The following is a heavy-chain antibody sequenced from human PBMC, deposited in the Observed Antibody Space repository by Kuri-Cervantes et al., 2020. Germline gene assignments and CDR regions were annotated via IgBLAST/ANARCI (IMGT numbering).Heavy chain of an antibody. D-gene: IGHD6-13*01. J-gene: IGHJ4*02. CDR1: GFIFSSYS. V-gene: IGHV3-21*04. CDR3: ARELAAAFNFDY. CDR2: ISSSSSYI. Sequence: GESLKISCAASGFIFSSYSMNWVRQAPGKGLEWVSSISSSSSYIYYADSVKGRFTISRDNAKNSLYLQMNSLRAEDTAVYYCARELAAAFNFDYWGQGTLVTVSS.